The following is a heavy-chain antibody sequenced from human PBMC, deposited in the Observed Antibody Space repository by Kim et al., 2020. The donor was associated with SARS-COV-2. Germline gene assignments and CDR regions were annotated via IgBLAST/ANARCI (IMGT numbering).Heavy chain of an antibody. CDR2: IYYSGST. CDR3: ARIVGAKYYFDY. J-gene: IGHJ4*02. CDR1: GGSISSSSYY. Sequence: SETLSLTCTVSGGSISSSSYYWGWIRQPPGKGLEWIGSIYYSGSTYYNPSLKSRVTISVDTSKNQFSLKLSSVTAADTAVYYCARIVGAKYYFDYWGQGTLVTVSS. V-gene: IGHV4-39*07. D-gene: IGHD1-26*01.